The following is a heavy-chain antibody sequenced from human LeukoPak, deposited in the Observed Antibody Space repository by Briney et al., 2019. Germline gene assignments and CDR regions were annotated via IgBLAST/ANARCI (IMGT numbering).Heavy chain of an antibody. CDR2: ISGGGRTT. J-gene: IGHJ4*02. CDR3: AKNVVVKRYIDF. CDR1: GFTFSNHA. Sequence: GGSLRLSCAASGFTFSNHAMSWVRQAPEKGLQCVAVISGGGRTTEYEDFVKGRFTISRDNSKNTLSLQMNSLTVEDTAIYFCAKNVVVKRYIDFWGQGILVTVSS. D-gene: IGHD2-15*01. V-gene: IGHV3-23*01.